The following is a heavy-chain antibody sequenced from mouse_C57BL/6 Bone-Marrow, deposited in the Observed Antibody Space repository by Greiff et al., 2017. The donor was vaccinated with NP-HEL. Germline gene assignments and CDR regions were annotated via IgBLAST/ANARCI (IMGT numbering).Heavy chain of an antibody. CDR1: GYTFTSYW. Sequence: QVQLQQPGAELVRPGSSVKLSCKASGYTFTSYWMHWVKQRPIQGLEWIGNIDPSDSETHYNQKFKDKATLTVDKSSSTAYMQLSSLTSEDSAVYCCARGYYGSYWYFDGWGTGPTVTVSS. V-gene: IGHV1-52*01. D-gene: IGHD1-1*01. CDR2: IDPSDSET. J-gene: IGHJ1*03. CDR3: ARGYYGSYWYFDG.